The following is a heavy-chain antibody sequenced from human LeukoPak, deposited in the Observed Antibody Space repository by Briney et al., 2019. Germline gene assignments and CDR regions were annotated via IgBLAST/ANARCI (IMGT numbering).Heavy chain of an antibody. J-gene: IGHJ4*02. D-gene: IGHD6-13*01. CDR2: IYYSGST. CDR1: GGSFSGYY. Sequence: PSETLSLTCAVYGGSFSGYYWSWIRQPPGKGLEWIGSIYYSGSTYYNPSLKSRVTISVDTSKNQFSLKLSSVTAADTAVYYCAAQYSSSWYYFDYWGQGTLVTVSS. V-gene: IGHV4-34*01. CDR3: AAQYSSSWYYFDY.